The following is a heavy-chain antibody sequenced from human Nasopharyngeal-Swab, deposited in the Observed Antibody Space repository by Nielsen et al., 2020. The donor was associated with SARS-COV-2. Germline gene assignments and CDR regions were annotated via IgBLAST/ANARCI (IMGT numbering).Heavy chain of an antibody. J-gene: IGHJ6*02. V-gene: IGHV3-11*06. CDR1: GFTFSDYY. CDR2: ISSSSSYT. CDR3: ARGGGSSGWYGAYYYYGMDV. Sequence: GESLKISCAASGFTFSDYYMSWIRQAPGKGLEWVSYISSSSSYTNYADSVKGRFTISRDNAKNSLYLQMNSLRAEGTAVYYCARGGGSSGWYGAYYYYGMDVWGQGTTVTVSS. D-gene: IGHD6-19*01.